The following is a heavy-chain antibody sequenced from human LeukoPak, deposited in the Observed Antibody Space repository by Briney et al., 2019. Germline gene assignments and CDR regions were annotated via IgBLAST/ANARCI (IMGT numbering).Heavy chain of an antibody. CDR3: ARHRGAYCSGGNCYSSYYFDY. CDR2: IYYSGST. D-gene: IGHD2-15*01. V-gene: IGHV4-59*08. Sequence: PSETLSLTCTVSGGPISSYYWSWTRQPPGKGLEWVAYIYYSGSTSYNPSLKSRVTISVDTSKKQFSLRLSAVTAADTAVYYCARHRGAYCSGGNCYSSYYFDYWGQGTLVTVSS. J-gene: IGHJ4*02. CDR1: GGPISSYY.